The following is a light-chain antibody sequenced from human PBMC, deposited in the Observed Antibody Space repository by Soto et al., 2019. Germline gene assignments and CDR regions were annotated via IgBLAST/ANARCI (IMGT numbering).Light chain of an antibody. CDR1: SSNIESNF. CDR3: TVWDNSLRGRL. J-gene: IGLJ2*01. CDR2: RNN. Sequence: QSVLTQPPSASGTPGQRVTISCSGSSSNIESNFVFWYQQFPATTPRLLIYRNNQLPSGVPDRFSGTKSGTSASLAISALRSDDEADYYCTVWDNSLRGRLFGGGTKVTVL. V-gene: IGLV1-47*01.